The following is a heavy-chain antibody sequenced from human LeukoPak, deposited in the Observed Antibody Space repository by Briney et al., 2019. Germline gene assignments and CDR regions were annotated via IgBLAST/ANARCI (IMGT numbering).Heavy chain of an antibody. CDR2: ISYDGSNK. CDR1: GFTFSSYA. V-gene: IGHV3-30-3*01. D-gene: IGHD3-10*01. Sequence: GGSLRLSCAASGFTFSSYAMHWVRQAPGKGLEWVAVISYDGSNKYYADSVKGRFTVSRDNSKNTLYLQMNSLRAEDTAVYYCARTGYGSGTNYWGQGTLVTVSS. J-gene: IGHJ4*02. CDR3: ARTGYGSGTNY.